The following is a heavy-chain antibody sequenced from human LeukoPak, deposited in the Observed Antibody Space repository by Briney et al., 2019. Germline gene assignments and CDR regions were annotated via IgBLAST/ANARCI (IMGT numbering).Heavy chain of an antibody. CDR1: GFTFSTYG. CDR2: ICYDGGNK. CDR3: ARSREHGSGTYDSYYFDY. J-gene: IGHJ4*02. D-gene: IGHD3-10*01. Sequence: GGSLRLSCAASGFTFSTYGMHWVRQAPGRGLEWVAIICYDGGNKYYADSVRGRFTISRDNSKNTLFLQMNSLRAEDTAVYYCARSREHGSGTYDSYYFDYWGQGTLVTVSS. V-gene: IGHV3-33*01.